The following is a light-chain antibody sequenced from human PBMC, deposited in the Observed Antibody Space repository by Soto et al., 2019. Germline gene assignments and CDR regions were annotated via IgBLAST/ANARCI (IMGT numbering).Light chain of an antibody. CDR3: AAWDDSLSAHVV. CDR1: RSNIGSNY. CDR2: RNN. V-gene: IGLV1-47*01. Sequence: QSVLTQPPSASGTPGQRVTISCSGSRSNIGSNYEYWYQQLPGTAPKLLIYRNNQRPSGVPDRFSGSKSGTSASLAISGLRSEDEADYYCAAWDDSLSAHVVFGGGTKVTVL. J-gene: IGLJ2*01.